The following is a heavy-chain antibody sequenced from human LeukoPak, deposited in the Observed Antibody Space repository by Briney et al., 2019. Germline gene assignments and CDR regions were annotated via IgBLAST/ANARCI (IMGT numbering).Heavy chain of an antibody. V-gene: IGHV4-30-4*08. Sequence: KPSETLSLTCAVYGGSFSGYYWSWIRQPPGKGLEWIGYIYYSGSTYYNPSLKSRVTISVDTSKNQFSLKLSSVTAADTAVYYCARDYRGVPGAFDIWGQGTMVTVSS. J-gene: IGHJ3*02. CDR2: IYYSGST. CDR1: GGSFSGYY. CDR3: ARDYRGVPGAFDI. D-gene: IGHD3-10*01.